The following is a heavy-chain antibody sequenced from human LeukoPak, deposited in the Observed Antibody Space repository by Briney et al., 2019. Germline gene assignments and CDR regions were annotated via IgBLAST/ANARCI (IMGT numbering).Heavy chain of an antibody. D-gene: IGHD2-2*01. V-gene: IGHV3-21*01. J-gene: IGHJ6*03. CDR3: GRAGPVTKDHFMDV. CDR2: ITSSSRYI. CDR1: GFTFSTYT. Sequence: PGGSLRLSCAASGFTFSTYTMNWVRQAPGKGLEWVSSITSSSRYIYYADSVKGRFTISRDNAKNSLYLQMNSLSAEDTAVYYCGRAGPVTKDHFMDVWGKGTTVTVSS.